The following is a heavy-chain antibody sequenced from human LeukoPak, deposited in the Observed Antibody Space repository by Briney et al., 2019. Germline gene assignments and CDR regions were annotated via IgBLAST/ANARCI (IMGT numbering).Heavy chain of an antibody. CDR2: IYTSGST. V-gene: IGHV4-4*07. Sequence: KPSETLSLTCTVSGGSISSYYWSWIRQPAGKGLEWIGRIYTSGSTNYNPSLKSRVTISVDTSKNQFSLKLSSVTAADTAVYYCARHVTYCGGDCHFDYWGQGTLVTVSS. CDR3: ARHVTYCGGDCHFDY. CDR1: GGSISSYY. J-gene: IGHJ4*02. D-gene: IGHD2-21*02.